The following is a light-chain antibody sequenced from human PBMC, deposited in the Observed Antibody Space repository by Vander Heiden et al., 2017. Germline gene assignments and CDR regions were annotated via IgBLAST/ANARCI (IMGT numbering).Light chain of an antibody. CDR3: RQSPQTPWT. CDR2: LGS. CDR1: QSLLHSNGYNY. J-gene: IGKJ1*01. Sequence: DIVMTQSPLSLPVTPGEPASISCRSSQSLLHSNGYNYLDWYLQKPGQSPQLLIYLGSNRASGVPDRFSGSGSGTDFTLKISRVEAEDVGVYYCRQSPQTPWTFGQWTKVEIK. V-gene: IGKV2-28*01.